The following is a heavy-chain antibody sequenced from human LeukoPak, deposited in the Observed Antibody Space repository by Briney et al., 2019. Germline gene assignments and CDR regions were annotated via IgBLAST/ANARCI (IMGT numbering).Heavy chain of an antibody. CDR2: ISGSGGSE. V-gene: IGHV3-23*01. J-gene: IGHJ4*02. CDR3: AKRGVVIRVILVGFHKEAYYFDS. D-gene: IGHD3-22*01. CDR1: GVTVSNYG. Sequence: PGGSLRLSCAVSGVTVSNYGMSWGRQAPGKGPEWVAGISGSGGSEHYADAVKGRFTISRDNPKNTLYLQMNSLRVEDTAVYFCAKRGVVIRVILVGFHKEAYYFDSGGQGALVTVS.